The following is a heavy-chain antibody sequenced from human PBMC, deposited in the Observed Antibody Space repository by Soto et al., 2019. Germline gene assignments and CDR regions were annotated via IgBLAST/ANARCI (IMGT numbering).Heavy chain of an antibody. J-gene: IGHJ4*02. V-gene: IGHV4-34*01. D-gene: IGHD3-16*01. Sequence: QVQLQQWGAGLAKPSETLSLTCAVYGGSFSGYYWSWIRQPPEKGLEWIGEIDHSGGTNYNPSLKSRVTISVDTSKNQFSLKLTSVTAADTAVYYCARGLLGGAANWGQGTLVAVSS. CDR3: ARGLLGGAAN. CDR2: IDHSGGT. CDR1: GGSFSGYY.